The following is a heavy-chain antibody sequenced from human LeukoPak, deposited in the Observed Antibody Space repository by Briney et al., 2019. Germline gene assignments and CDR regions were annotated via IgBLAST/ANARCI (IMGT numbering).Heavy chain of an antibody. CDR2: ISGSGGST. Sequence: GGSLRLSCAASGFTFSSYAMSWVRQAPGKGLEWVSAISGSGGSTYYADAVKGRFTISRDNSKNTLYLQMNSLRAEDTAVYYCARDGDSSGYYGGYYYYGMDVWGQGTTVTVSS. CDR1: GFTFSSYA. CDR3: ARDGDSSGYYGGYYYYGMDV. D-gene: IGHD3-22*01. V-gene: IGHV3-23*01. J-gene: IGHJ6*02.